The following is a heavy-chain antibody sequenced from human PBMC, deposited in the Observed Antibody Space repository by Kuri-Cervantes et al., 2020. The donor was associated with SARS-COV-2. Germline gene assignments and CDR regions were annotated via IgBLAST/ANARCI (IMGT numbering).Heavy chain of an antibody. V-gene: IGHV3-33*01. CDR3: ARAVNIVVVIAFDWYFDL. J-gene: IGHJ2*01. D-gene: IGHD2-21*01. CDR1: GFTFSSYG. CDR2: IWYDGSNK. Sequence: GGSLRLSCAASGFTFSSYGMHWVRRAPGKGLEWVAVIWYDGSNKYYADSVKGRFTISRDNSKNTLYLQMNSLRAEDTAVYYCARAVNIVVVIAFDWYFDLWGRGTLVTVSS.